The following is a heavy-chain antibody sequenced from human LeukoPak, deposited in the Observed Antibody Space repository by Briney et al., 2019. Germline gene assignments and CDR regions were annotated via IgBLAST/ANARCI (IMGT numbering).Heavy chain of an antibody. CDR2: IYSGGST. V-gene: IGHV3-53*01. Sequence: PGGSLRLSCAASGFTVSSNYMSWVRQAPGKGLEWVSVIYSGGSTYYADSVKGRFTISRDNSKNTLYLQMNSLSADDTAVYYCARGRSYYDSSGYYYAIRDDAFDIWGQGTMVTVSS. D-gene: IGHD3-22*01. CDR3: ARGRSYYDSSGYYYAIRDDAFDI. J-gene: IGHJ3*02. CDR1: GFTVSSNY.